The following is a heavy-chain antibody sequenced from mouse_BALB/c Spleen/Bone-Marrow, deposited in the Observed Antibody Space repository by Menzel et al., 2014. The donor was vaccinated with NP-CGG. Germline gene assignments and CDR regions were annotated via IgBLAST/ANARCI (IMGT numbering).Heavy chain of an antibody. CDR3: ARHAYYDQTEVSFVY. D-gene: IGHD2-4*01. CDR1: GFTFSSYG. J-gene: IGHJ3*01. V-gene: IGHV5-9-2*01. Sequence: EVKLMESGGNLVKSGGSLKLSCAASGFTFSSYGMSWVRHTPEKRLEWVATISGGGSYTFYPDSVKGRFTISRDNAKNNLYLQLSSLRSEDAALYYCARHAYYDQTEVSFVYWGQGTLVTVSA. CDR2: ISGGGSYT.